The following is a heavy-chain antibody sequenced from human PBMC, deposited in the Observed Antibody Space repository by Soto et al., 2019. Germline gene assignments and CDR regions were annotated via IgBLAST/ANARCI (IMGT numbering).Heavy chain of an antibody. CDR3: IVRYPYYFDY. D-gene: IGHD2-21*01. J-gene: IGHJ4*02. CDR1: GFTFSNAW. CDR2: IKSKTDGGTT. V-gene: IGHV3-15*07. Sequence: EVQLVESGGGLVKPGGSLRLSCAASGFTFSNAWMNWVRQAPGKGLEWVGRIKSKTDGGTTDYAAPVKGRFTISRDDSITTLYLQMNSLKTEDTAVYYCIVRYPYYFDYWGQGTLVTVSS.